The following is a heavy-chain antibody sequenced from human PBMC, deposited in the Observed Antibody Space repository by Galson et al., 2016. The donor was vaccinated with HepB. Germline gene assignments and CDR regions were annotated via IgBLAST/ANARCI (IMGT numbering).Heavy chain of an antibody. D-gene: IGHD2-21*01. CDR3: VRSGDSGAFDF. CDR2: VDQSGRT. J-gene: IGHJ3*01. Sequence: SETLSLTCTVSGYAISSGYDYWGWIRQPPGKGLEWIASVDQSGRTYYNPSLKSRATISVDTSKNQFSLKLNSLTAADTAVFYCVRSGDSGAFDFWGQGTLVTVSS. CDR1: GYAISSGYDY. V-gene: IGHV4-38-2*02.